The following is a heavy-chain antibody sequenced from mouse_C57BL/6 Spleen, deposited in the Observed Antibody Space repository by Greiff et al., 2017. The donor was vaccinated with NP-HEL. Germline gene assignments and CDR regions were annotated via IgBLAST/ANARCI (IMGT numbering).Heavy chain of an antibody. CDR2: IYPGDGAT. CDR1: GYAFSSSW. J-gene: IGHJ2*01. V-gene: IGHV1-82*01. CDR3: ARGRSPQDYFDY. Sequence: VQLQESGPELVKPGASVKISCKASGYAFSSSWMNWVKQRPGKGLEWIGRIYPGDGATNYNGKFKGTATLTADKSSSTAYMQRGSLTSDDSEVYVCARGRSPQDYFDYWGQGTTLTVSS.